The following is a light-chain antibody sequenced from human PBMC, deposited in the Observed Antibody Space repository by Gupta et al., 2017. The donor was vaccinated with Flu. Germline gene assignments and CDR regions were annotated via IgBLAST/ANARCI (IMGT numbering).Light chain of an antibody. V-gene: IGLV1-40*01. CDR2: DNN. CDR1: SSNIGAGYD. Sequence: GSSSNIGAGYDVHWYQHLPGTAPKLLIYDNNNRPSGVPDRFSGSKSGTSASLAITGLQAEDEADYYCQSYDNSLRVFGGGTKLTVL. J-gene: IGLJ3*02. CDR3: QSYDNSLRV.